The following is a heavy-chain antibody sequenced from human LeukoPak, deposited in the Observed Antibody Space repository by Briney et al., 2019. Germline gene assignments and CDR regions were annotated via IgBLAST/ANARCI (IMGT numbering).Heavy chain of an antibody. CDR3: ARDQRVATNDVFDI. CDR1: GGSISSGGYY. V-gene: IGHV4-31*03. CDR2: IYYSGST. J-gene: IGHJ3*02. Sequence: SETLSLTCTVSGGSISSGGYYWSWIRQHPGKGLEWIGYIYYSGSTYYNPSLKSRVTISVDTSKNQFSLKLSSVTAADTAVYYCARDQRVATNDVFDIWGQGTMVTVSS. D-gene: IGHD5-12*01.